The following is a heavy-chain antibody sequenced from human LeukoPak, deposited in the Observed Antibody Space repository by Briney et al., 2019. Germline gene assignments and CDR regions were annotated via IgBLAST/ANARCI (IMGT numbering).Heavy chain of an antibody. D-gene: IGHD5-18*01. CDR2: ISYDGSNK. V-gene: IGHV3-30*18. Sequence: PGGSLRLSCAASGFTFSSYGMHWVRQAPGKGLEWVAVISYDGSNKYYADSVKGRFTISRDNSKNTLYLQMNSLRAEDTAVYYCAKNSEQQLWYAIDAFDIWGQGTMVTVSS. CDR3: AKNSEQQLWYAIDAFDI. J-gene: IGHJ3*02. CDR1: GFTFSSYG.